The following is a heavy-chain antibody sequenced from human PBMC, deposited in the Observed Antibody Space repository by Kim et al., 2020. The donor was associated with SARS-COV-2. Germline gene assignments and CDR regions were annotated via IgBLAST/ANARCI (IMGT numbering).Heavy chain of an antibody. CDR3: ARVLQLYYFDY. V-gene: IGHV3-30*01. Sequence: YYADSVKGRFTISRDNSKNTLYLQMNSLRAEDTAVYYCARVLQLYYFDYWGQGTLVTVSS. J-gene: IGHJ4*02. D-gene: IGHD5-18*01.